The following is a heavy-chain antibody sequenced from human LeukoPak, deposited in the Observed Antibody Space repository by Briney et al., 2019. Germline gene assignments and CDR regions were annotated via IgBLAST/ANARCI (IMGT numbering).Heavy chain of an antibody. D-gene: IGHD6-19*01. Sequence: GGSLRLSCAASGFTFSSYAMTWVRQAPGKGLEWVSVISGSGGTTYYADSVKGRFTISRDNSKNTLYLQMNSLRAEDTAVYYCARDYYSSGSPSFDYWGQGTLVTVSS. CDR2: ISGSGGTT. CDR1: GFTFSSYA. CDR3: ARDYYSSGSPSFDY. V-gene: IGHV3-23*01. J-gene: IGHJ4*02.